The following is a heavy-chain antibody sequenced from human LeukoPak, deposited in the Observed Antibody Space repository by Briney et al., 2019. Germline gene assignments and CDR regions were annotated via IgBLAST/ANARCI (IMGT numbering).Heavy chain of an antibody. Sequence: PSETLSLTCAVSGGSISSSDWWNWVRQPPGKGLEWIGEIYHSGRTNSNPSLKSRVTISIDKSKNQFSLKLTSVTAADTAVYYCARDRVKSLSSSGFDPWGQGTLVTVSS. J-gene: IGHJ5*02. CDR2: IYHSGRT. CDR3: ARDRVKSLSSSGFDP. D-gene: IGHD6-6*01. V-gene: IGHV4-4*02. CDR1: GGSISSSDW.